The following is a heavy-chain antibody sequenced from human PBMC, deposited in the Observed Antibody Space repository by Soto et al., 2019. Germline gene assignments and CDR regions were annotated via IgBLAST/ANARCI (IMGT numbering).Heavy chain of an antibody. J-gene: IGHJ4*02. CDR3: ARHWAPDCSGGSSYLYYFDY. CDR2: FYYSGST. Sequence: QLQLQESGPGLVKPSETLSLTCTVSGGSITSGTYYWGWIRQPPGKGLEWIGSFYYSGSTYYNPSLKSRVTVSVDTSKNQFSLKLTSVTAADTAVFYCARHWAPDCSGGSSYLYYFDYWGQGTLVTVSS. D-gene: IGHD2-15*01. CDR1: GGSITSGTYY. V-gene: IGHV4-39*01.